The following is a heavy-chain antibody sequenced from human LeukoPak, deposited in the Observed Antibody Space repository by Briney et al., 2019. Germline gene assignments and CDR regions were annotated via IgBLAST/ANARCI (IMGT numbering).Heavy chain of an antibody. Sequence: GGSLRLSCAASGFTFSSYAMSWVRQAPGKGLEWVSAVSGSGGSTYYADSVKGRFTISRDNSKNTLYLQMNSLRAEDTAVYYCAKDSANWGRHYDYWGQGTLVTVSS. CDR1: GFTFSSYA. D-gene: IGHD7-27*01. CDR2: VSGSGGST. CDR3: AKDSANWGRHYDY. J-gene: IGHJ4*02. V-gene: IGHV3-23*01.